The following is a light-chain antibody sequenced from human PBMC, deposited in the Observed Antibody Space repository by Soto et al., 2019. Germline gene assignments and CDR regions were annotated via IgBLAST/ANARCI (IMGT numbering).Light chain of an antibody. V-gene: IGKV3-20*01. CDR3: QQYGSSPWT. Sequence: EIVLTQSPGTLSLSPGERATLSCRASQSVTSNYLGWYQQKPGQAPRLLIYGASSRATGIPDRFSGSGSGTDFTLTISRLEPEDFAVYYWQQYGSSPWTFGQGTKVEI. CDR1: QSVTSNY. J-gene: IGKJ1*01. CDR2: GAS.